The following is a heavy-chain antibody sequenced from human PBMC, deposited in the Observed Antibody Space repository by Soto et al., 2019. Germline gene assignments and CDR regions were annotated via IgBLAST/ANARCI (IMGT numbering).Heavy chain of an antibody. D-gene: IGHD3-3*02. J-gene: IGHJ4*01. V-gene: IGHV3-30*03. CDR2: ISYDGTEE. CDR3: ARGRFDVVTISPFDH. Sequence: GGSLRLPCAASGFTLSSFGMHWVRQAPGKGLEWVAGISYDGTEEKAADSVKGRATVSRDNSKNTVYLQMNRLRGDDSAIYYCARGRFDVVTISPFDHWGQGTLVTVSS. CDR1: GFTLSSFG.